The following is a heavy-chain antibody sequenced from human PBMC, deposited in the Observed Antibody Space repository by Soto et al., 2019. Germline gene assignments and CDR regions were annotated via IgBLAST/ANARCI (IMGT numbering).Heavy chain of an antibody. D-gene: IGHD5-12*01. Sequence: SVKVSCKASGGTFSSYAISWVRQAPGQGLEWMGGIIPILGTANYAQKFQGRVTITADESTSTAYMELSSLRSEDTAVYYCARGYSGYDLFPDYWGQGTLVTVSS. V-gene: IGHV1-69*13. J-gene: IGHJ4*02. CDR1: GGTFSSYA. CDR2: IIPILGTA. CDR3: ARGYSGYDLFPDY.